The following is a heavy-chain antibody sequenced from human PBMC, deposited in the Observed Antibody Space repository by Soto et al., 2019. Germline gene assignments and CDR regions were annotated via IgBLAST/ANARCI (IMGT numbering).Heavy chain of an antibody. CDR1: GVDFRGSY. Sequence: LKISCVGSGVDFRGSYMNWIRQAPGKGLEWISYISDTGRTIHYADSVKGRFVISRDNSRDSLYLQMNDLRADDTAIYYCAGFKEGKIVGLRWLDPWGQGTRVTVSS. V-gene: IGHV3-11*01. J-gene: IGHJ5*02. CDR2: ISDTGRTI. D-gene: IGHD3-16*02. CDR3: AGFKEGKIVGLRWLDP.